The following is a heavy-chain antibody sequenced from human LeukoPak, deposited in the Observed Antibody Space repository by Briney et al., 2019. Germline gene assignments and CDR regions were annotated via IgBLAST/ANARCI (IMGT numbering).Heavy chain of an antibody. J-gene: IGHJ4*02. CDR3: ARDPSSRGNFDY. Sequence: ASVKVSCKASGYTFSGYYMHWVRQAPGQGLEWMGWINPNSGDTNYAQKFRGRVTMTRDMSINTAYVELGRLRSDDTAVYYCARDPSSRGNFDYWGQGTLVTVSS. CDR2: INPNSGDT. V-gene: IGHV1-2*02. D-gene: IGHD5-24*01. CDR1: GYTFSGYY.